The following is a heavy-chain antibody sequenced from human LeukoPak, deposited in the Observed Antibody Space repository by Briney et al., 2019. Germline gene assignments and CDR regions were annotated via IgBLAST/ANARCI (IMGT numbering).Heavy chain of an antibody. CDR2: IYYSGST. CDR3: ARGKYDILTGYYYHLDY. J-gene: IGHJ4*02. CDR1: GGSITTSSYY. V-gene: IGHV4-39*01. Sequence: SETLSLTCTVSGGSITTSSYYWGWIRQPPGKGLEWIGIIYYSGSTYYNPSLKGRVTISVDTSKNQFSLKLSSVTAADTAVYFCARGKYDILTGYYYHLDYWGQGNLVTVSS. D-gene: IGHD3-9*01.